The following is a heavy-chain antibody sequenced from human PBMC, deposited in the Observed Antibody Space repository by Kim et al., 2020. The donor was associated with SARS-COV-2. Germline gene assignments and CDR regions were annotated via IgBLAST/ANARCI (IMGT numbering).Heavy chain of an antibody. CDR1: GFTFSSYA. J-gene: IGHJ6*02. Sequence: GGSLRLSCAASGFTFSSYAMHWVRQAPGKGLEWVAVISYDGSNKYYADSVKGRFTISRDNSKNTLYLQMNSLRAEDTAVYYCARAVAVKYYYYYYGMDVCGQGATGTVSS. CDR2: ISYDGSNK. V-gene: IGHV3-30*04. D-gene: IGHD6-19*01. CDR3: ARAVAVKYYYYYYGMDV.